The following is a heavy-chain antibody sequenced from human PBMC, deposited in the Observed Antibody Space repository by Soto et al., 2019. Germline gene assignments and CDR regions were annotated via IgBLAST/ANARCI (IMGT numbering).Heavy chain of an antibody. V-gene: IGHV1-58*01. D-gene: IGHD2-8*02. CDR1: GFTFTDSA. CDR3: AAGRTGGSYYGMDV. CDR2: IVVGSDNT. Sequence: QMQLVQSGPEVKKPGTSVQVSCKVSGFTFTDSAVQWVRQARGQGLEWIGWIVVGSDNTNYAQKFQERVNITRDMSTSTAYMELSSLRSEDTAVYYCAAGRTGGSYYGMDVWGQGTTVTVSS. J-gene: IGHJ6*02.